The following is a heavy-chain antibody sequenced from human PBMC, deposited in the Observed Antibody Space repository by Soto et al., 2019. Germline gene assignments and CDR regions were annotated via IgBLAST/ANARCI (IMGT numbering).Heavy chain of an antibody. V-gene: IGHV1-3*01. D-gene: IGHD2-15*01. J-gene: IGHJ6*03. CDR2: INAGNGNT. CDR3: ASRSPGYCSGGSCHLTTNYYYYYYMDV. CDR1: GYTFTSYA. Sequence: ASVKVSCKASGYTFTSYAMHWVRQAPGQRLEWMGWINAGNGNTKYSQKFQGRVTITRDTSASTAYMELSSLRSEDTAVYYCASRSPGYCSGGSCHLTTNYYYYYYMDVWGKGTTVTVSS.